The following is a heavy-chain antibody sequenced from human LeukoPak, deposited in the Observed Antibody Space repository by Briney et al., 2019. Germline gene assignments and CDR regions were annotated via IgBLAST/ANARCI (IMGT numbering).Heavy chain of an antibody. Sequence: GGSLRLSCAASGFTFDDYAMHWVRQAPGKGLQWVSGISWNSRSIGYADSVKGRFTISRDNAKSSLYLQMNSLRPEDTALYYCAKDIGIAAAGTGRSFYGMDVWGQGTTVTVSS. CDR1: GFTFDDYA. V-gene: IGHV3-9*01. J-gene: IGHJ6*02. CDR2: ISWNSRSI. D-gene: IGHD6-13*01. CDR3: AKDIGIAAAGTGRSFYGMDV.